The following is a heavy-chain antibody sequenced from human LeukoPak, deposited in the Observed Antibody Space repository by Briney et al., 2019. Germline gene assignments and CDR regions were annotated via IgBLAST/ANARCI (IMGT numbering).Heavy chain of an antibody. CDR3: ARGPQGSCYDSSGYWWYFDL. Sequence: SETLSLTCTVSGVSIGSTTYYWIWMRQPAGKGLEWIGRIYTSGSTNYNPSLKRRVTMSVDTSKNPFSLKLSSVTAAHTAVYYCARGPQGSCYDSSGYWWYFDLWGRGTLVTVSS. CDR1: GVSIGSTTYY. CDR2: IYTSGST. D-gene: IGHD3-22*01. J-gene: IGHJ2*01. V-gene: IGHV4-61*02.